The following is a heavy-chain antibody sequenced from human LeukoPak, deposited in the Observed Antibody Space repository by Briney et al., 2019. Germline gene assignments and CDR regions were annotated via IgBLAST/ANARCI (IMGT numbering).Heavy chain of an antibody. D-gene: IGHD3-22*01. CDR3: ARAPYYYDNSGYYYFDP. CDR1: GYIFTSYG. Sequence: ASVRVSCKASGYIFTSYGISWVRQAPGQGLEWMGWISAYNGNTNYAQKLQGRVTMTTDTSTSTAYMELRSLRPDDTAVYYCARAPYYYDNSGYYYFDPWGQGTLVTVSS. CDR2: ISAYNGNT. J-gene: IGHJ5*02. V-gene: IGHV1-18*01.